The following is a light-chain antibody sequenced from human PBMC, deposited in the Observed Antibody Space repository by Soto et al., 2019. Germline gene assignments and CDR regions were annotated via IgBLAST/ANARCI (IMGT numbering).Light chain of an antibody. J-gene: IGKJ5*01. V-gene: IGKV3-11*01. CDR1: QSLGSH. Sequence: EIVLTQSPATLSLSPGERATLSCRASQSLGSHLAWYQQKPGQAPRPLIYAASDRATGIPARFSGSGSGTDFTLTISSLEPEDFAVYYCQQRTSWPLTFGQGTRLEI. CDR2: AAS. CDR3: QQRTSWPLT.